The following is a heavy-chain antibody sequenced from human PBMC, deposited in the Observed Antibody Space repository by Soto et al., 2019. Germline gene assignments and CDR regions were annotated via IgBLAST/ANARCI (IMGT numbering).Heavy chain of an antibody. CDR3: AKDLGWFGNYGMDV. Sequence: QVQLVESGGGVVQLGRSRTLSCAASVFTFSNYGMHWVRQAPGKGLEWVALISSDGNSKYFGDSVKGRFTISRDNSNNTLYLHMNSLRAEDTAVYYCAKDLGWFGNYGMDVWGQGTTVTVSS. V-gene: IGHV3-30*18. CDR1: VFTFSNYG. CDR2: ISSDGNSK. J-gene: IGHJ6*02. D-gene: IGHD3-16*01.